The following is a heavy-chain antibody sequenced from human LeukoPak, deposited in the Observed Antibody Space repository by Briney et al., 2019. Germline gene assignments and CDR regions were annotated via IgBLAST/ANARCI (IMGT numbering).Heavy chain of an antibody. D-gene: IGHD5-18*01. Sequence: GGSLRLSCEASGFTFSTFAMIWVRQPPGKGLEWVSSIFPSGGEIHYADSVKGRFTISRDNAKNSLYLQMNSLRAEDTAVYYCARIPGYSYGKGGSDYWGQGTLVTVSS. CDR3: ARIPGYSYGKGGSDY. CDR1: GFTFSTFA. J-gene: IGHJ4*02. V-gene: IGHV3-21*01. CDR2: IFPSGGEI.